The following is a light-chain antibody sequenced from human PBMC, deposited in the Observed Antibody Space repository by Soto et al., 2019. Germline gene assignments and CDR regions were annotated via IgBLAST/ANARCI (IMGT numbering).Light chain of an antibody. CDR1: QSVSSTY. CDR3: QQYGCAPKFP. Sequence: IVLTQSPGTPPLSPGERATLSCRSSQSVSSTYLAWYQQKPGQAPRLLIYGASSRATGIPDRFSGSGSGTDFTLTSSRLEAEDFAVYYCQQYGCAPKFPFGGWPKVEIK. CDR2: GAS. V-gene: IGKV3-20*01. J-gene: IGKJ4*01.